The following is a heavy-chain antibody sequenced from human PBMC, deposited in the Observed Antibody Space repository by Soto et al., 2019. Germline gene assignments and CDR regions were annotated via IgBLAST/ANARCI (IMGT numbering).Heavy chain of an antibody. CDR1: GGTFSSYA. Sequence: VQPVQSGAEETEPESTVKVSCKASGGTFSSYAISWVRKAPGQQLAWMGGIIPIFGTANYAQKFQGRVTITADESRGTVCMELSSLRYEDTAVYYCARDLGRRGYCSSTSCSVYYFDYWGQGTLVTVSS. D-gene: IGHD2-2*01. CDR2: IIPIFGTA. J-gene: IGHJ4*02. V-gene: IGHV1-69*01. CDR3: ARDLGRRGYCSSTSCSVYYFDY.